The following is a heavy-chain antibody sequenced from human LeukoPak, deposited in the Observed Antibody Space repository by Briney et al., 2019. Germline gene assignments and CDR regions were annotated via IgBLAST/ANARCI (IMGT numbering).Heavy chain of an antibody. V-gene: IGHV4-38-2*02. CDR3: ASRIAVAPFDY. J-gene: IGHJ4*02. CDR1: GYSISSGYY. CDR2: IYHSGST. D-gene: IGHD6-19*01. Sequence: SETLSLTCTVSGYSISSGYYWGWIRQPPGKGLEWIGSIYHSGSTYYNPSLKSRVTISVDTSKNQFSLKLSSVTAADTAVYYCASRIAVAPFDYWGQGTLVTVSS.